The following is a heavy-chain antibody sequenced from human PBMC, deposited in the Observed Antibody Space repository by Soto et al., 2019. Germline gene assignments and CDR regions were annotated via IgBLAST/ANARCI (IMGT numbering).Heavy chain of an antibody. Sequence: EVQLLESGGGLVQPRGSLRLSCTASGFTFSTYGMSWVRQAPGKGLEWVSSLSGDGTTTYYIDSVKGRFTISRDNSRNTLSLQMNSLRTEDTAIYYCAKDISFDTSAYNYWGQGILVAVSS. V-gene: IGHV3-23*01. CDR1: GFTFSTYG. CDR2: LSGDGTTT. D-gene: IGHD3-22*01. CDR3: AKDISFDTSAYNY. J-gene: IGHJ4*02.